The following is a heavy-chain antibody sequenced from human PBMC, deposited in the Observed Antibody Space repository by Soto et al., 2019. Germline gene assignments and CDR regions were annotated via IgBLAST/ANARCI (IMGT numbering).Heavy chain of an antibody. CDR2: IWYDGSNK. Sequence: QVQLVESGGGVVQPGRSLRLSCAESGFTFSSYGMHWVRQAPGKGLEWVAVIWYDGSNKYYADSVKGRFTISRDNSKNTLYLQMNSLRAEDTAVYYCARDGGRGYQLLGWFDPWGQGTLVTVSS. D-gene: IGHD2-2*01. V-gene: IGHV3-33*01. CDR1: GFTFSSYG. CDR3: ARDGGRGYQLLGWFDP. J-gene: IGHJ5*02.